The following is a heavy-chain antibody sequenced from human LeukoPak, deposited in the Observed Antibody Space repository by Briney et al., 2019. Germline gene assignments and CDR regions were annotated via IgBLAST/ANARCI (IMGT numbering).Heavy chain of an antibody. J-gene: IGHJ4*02. CDR2: IRSSGTYI. Sequence: GGSLRLSCAASGFTFSRYSMNWVRQAPGKGLEWVSSIRSSGTYIYYAGSVKGRFTISRDNAKNSLYLQMNSLRAEDTAVYYCARDVYGDHFFDYWGQGTLVTVSS. V-gene: IGHV3-21*01. CDR1: GFTFSRYS. CDR3: ARDVYGDHFFDY. D-gene: IGHD4-17*01.